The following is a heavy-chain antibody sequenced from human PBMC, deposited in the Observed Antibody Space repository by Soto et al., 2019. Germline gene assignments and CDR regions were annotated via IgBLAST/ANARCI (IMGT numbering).Heavy chain of an antibody. CDR3: ARASISNYVLA. CDR2: IYYSGST. Sequence: QVQLQESGPGLVKPSQTLSLTCTVSGGSISSGGYYWSWIRQHPGKGLEWIGYIYYSGSTYYNPSLKGRGTISVDTSKNQFSLMLSSVTAADTAVYYCARASISNYVLAWGQGTLVTVSS. D-gene: IGHD4-4*01. V-gene: IGHV4-31*03. CDR1: GGSISSGGYY. J-gene: IGHJ5*02.